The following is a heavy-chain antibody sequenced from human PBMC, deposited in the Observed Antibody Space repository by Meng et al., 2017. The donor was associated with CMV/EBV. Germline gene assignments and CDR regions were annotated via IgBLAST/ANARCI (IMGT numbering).Heavy chain of an antibody. D-gene: IGHD2-2*01. V-gene: IGHV1-46*01. J-gene: IGHJ4*02. CDR3: ARSDCSRSSCYLATFDH. CDR1: YNFGNDK. CDR2: IDPTGGRT. Sequence: YNFGNDKRQWVRQAPGQGPEWMGIIDPTGGRTNYARDFEGRVTMTRDTSTNTVYLELTSLRDDDTAVYYCARSDCSRSSCYLATFDHWGQGTLVTVSS.